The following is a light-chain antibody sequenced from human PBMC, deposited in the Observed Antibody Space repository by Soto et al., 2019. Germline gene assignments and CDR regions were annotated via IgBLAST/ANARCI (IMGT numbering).Light chain of an antibody. CDR1: QSVSSN. V-gene: IGKV3-15*01. J-gene: IGKJ1*01. CDR2: GAS. Sequence: IVMTQSPATLSVSPGERATLSCRASQSVSSNLAWYQHKPGQAPRLLIYGASSRATGIPARFSDSGSGTEFTLTISSLQSEDFAVYYCQQYNNWPPWTFGQGTKVEI. CDR3: QQYNNWPPWT.